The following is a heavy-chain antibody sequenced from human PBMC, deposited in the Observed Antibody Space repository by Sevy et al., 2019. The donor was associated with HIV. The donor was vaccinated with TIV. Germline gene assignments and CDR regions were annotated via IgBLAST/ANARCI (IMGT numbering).Heavy chain of an antibody. CDR1: GFTFSSYG. CDR2: IWYDGSNK. V-gene: IGHV3-33*01. Sequence: GGSLRLSCAASGFTFSSYGMRWVRQAPGKGLEWVAVIWYDGSNKYYADSAKGRFTISRDNSKNTLYLQMNSLRAEDTAVYYCARVVGAAAGRYYYGMDVWGQGTTVTVSS. CDR3: ARVVGAAAGRYYYGMDV. D-gene: IGHD6-13*01. J-gene: IGHJ6*02.